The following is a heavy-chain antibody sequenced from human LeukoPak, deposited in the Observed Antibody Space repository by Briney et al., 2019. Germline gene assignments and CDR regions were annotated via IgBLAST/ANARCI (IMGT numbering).Heavy chain of an antibody. Sequence: SETLSLTCTVSGGSISSSSYYWGWIRQPPGKGLEWIGSIYYSRSTYYNPSLKSRVTISVDTSKNQFSLKLSSVTAADTAVYYCARHRSGGSCYYESAVDAFDIWGQGTMVTVSS. D-gene: IGHD2-15*01. CDR3: ARHRSGGSCYYESAVDAFDI. CDR2: IYYSRST. V-gene: IGHV4-39*01. CDR1: GGSISSSSYY. J-gene: IGHJ3*02.